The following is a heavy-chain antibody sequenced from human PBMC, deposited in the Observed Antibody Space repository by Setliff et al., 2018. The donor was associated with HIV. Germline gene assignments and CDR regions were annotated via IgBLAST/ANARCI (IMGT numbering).Heavy chain of an antibody. D-gene: IGHD6-19*01. J-gene: IGHJ4*02. CDR1: GYSFKTYW. CDR2: IYPADSDT. CDR3: ARHLSPGGSGWYPHYFDY. V-gene: IGHV5-51*01. Sequence: GESLKISCKASGYSFKTYWIGWVRQMPGKGLEWMGIIYPADSDTRYSPSFQGQVTISADKANRTVYLQWRSLKTSDTAMYYCARHLSPGGSGWYPHYFDYWGQGTLVTV.